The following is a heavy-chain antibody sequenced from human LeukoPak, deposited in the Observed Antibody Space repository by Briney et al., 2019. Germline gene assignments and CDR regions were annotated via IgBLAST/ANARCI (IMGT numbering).Heavy chain of an antibody. CDR1: GGSISSYY. Sequence: SETQSLTCIVSGGSISSYYWSWIRQPPGKGLEWIGYIYYSGSTHYNPSLKSRVTISVDTSKNQFSLELNSVTAADTAVYYCARAGPGYCSSTSCYYFDYWGQGTLVTVSS. J-gene: IGHJ4*02. V-gene: IGHV4-59*01. D-gene: IGHD2-2*01. CDR2: IYYSGST. CDR3: ARAGPGYCSSTSCYYFDY.